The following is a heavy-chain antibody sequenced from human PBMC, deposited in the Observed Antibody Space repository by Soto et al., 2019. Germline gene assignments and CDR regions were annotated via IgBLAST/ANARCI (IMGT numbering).Heavy chain of an antibody. J-gene: IGHJ3*02. CDR3: AKGGLEPPAAFDI. Sequence: EVQLLESGGGLVQPGGSLRLSCAASGFTFSSYAMSWVRQAPGKGLEWVSAISGSGGSTYYADSVKGRLTISRDNSKNTLYLQMNSLRAEDTAVYYCAKGGLEPPAAFDIWGQGTMVTVSS. CDR1: GFTFSSYA. CDR2: ISGSGGST. V-gene: IGHV3-23*01. D-gene: IGHD1-1*01.